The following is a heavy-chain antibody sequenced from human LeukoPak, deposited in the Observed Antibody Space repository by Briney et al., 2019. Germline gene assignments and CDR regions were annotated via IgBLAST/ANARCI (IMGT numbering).Heavy chain of an antibody. CDR2: IYYSGST. J-gene: IGHJ4*02. CDR3: ARDFFSCSSTSCYTSFDY. V-gene: IGHV4-59*12. D-gene: IGHD2-2*02. Sequence: PSETLSLTCTVSGGSISSYYWSWIRQPPGKGLEWIGYIYYSGSTNYNPSLRSRVTISVDTSKNQFSLKLSSVTAADTAVYYCARDFFSCSSTSCYTSFDYWGQGTLVTVSS. CDR1: GGSISSYY.